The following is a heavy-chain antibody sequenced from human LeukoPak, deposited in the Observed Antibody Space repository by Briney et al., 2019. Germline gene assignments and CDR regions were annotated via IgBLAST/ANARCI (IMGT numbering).Heavy chain of an antibody. Sequence: GGSLRLSCAASGFTFSNYWMHWVRQIPGKGLVWVSRTNNDGSSATYADSVQGRFTISRDNAKNTLYLQMSGLGAEDTAVYYCARVVSAAGYDYWGQGTLVTVS. CDR1: GFTFSNYW. D-gene: IGHD2-2*01. V-gene: IGHV3-74*01. CDR3: ARVVSAAGYDY. CDR2: TNNDGSSA. J-gene: IGHJ4*02.